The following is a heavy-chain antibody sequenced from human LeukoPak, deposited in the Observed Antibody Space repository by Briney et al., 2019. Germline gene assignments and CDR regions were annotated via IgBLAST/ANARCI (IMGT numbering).Heavy chain of an antibody. CDR3: ARFEAARQNYYYYYMDV. V-gene: IGHV4-61*02. CDR2: IYTSGST. CDR1: GGSISSGSYY. Sequence: SQTLSLTCTVSGGSISSGSYYWSWIRQPAGKGLEWIGRIYTSGSTNYNPSLKSRVTISVDTSKNQFSLKLSSVTAADTAVYYCARFEAARQNYYYYYMDVWGKGTTVTVSS. J-gene: IGHJ6*03. D-gene: IGHD6-6*01.